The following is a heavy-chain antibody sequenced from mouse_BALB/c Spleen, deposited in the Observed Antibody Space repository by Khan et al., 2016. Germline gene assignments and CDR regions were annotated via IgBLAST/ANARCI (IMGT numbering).Heavy chain of an antibody. Sequence: EVQLVESGPGLMKPSQSLSLTCTVTGYSITSDYAWNWIRQFPGNKLEWMGYIIYSGSTTYTPSLNSRISITRDTSKNQFFLQLNSVTIEDTATYYCASDGPNYAMDYWGQGTSVTVSS. CDR1: GYSITSDYA. CDR3: ASDGPNYAMDY. V-gene: IGHV3-2*02. CDR2: IIYSGST. J-gene: IGHJ4*01. D-gene: IGHD2-3*01.